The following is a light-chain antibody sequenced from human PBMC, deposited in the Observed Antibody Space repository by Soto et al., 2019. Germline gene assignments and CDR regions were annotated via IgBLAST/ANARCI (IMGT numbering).Light chain of an antibody. V-gene: IGKV3-20*01. Sequence: EIVLTQSPGTLSLSPGERATLSCRASQSVSSSYLAWYQQKPGQAPRLLIYGASSRATGIPDRFSGSGSGTDFTLTIXXLXPEXXAVXXXQXXGSSRGTFGGGTKVEIK. CDR2: GAS. CDR3: QXXGSSRGT. CDR1: QSVSSSY. J-gene: IGKJ4*01.